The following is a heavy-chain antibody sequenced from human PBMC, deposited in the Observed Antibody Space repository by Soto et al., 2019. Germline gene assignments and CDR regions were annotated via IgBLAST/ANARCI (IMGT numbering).Heavy chain of an antibody. CDR1: GGIFSSYT. V-gene: IGHV1-69*08. D-gene: IGHD4-17*01. CDR2: IIPILGIA. Sequence: QVQLVQSGAEVKKPGSSVKVSCKASGGIFSSYTISWVRQAPGQGLEWMGRIIPILGIANYAQKFQGRVTITADKSTSTAYMELSSLRSEDTAVYYCARDAGGHDYGDYSWFDPWGQGTLVTVSS. J-gene: IGHJ5*02. CDR3: ARDAGGHDYGDYSWFDP.